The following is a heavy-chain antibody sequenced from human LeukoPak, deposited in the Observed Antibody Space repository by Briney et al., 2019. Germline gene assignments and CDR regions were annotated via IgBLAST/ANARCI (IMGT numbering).Heavy chain of an antibody. Sequence: PGESLKISCKGSGYSFTSYWIGWVRQMPGKGLEWMGIIYPGDSDTRYSPSFQGQVTISADKSISTAYLQWSSLKASDTAMYYCARHSWLEDYYYGMDVWGQGTTVTVSS. CDR1: GYSFTSYW. CDR2: IYPGDSDT. V-gene: IGHV5-51*01. D-gene: IGHD6-19*01. CDR3: ARHSWLEDYYYGMDV. J-gene: IGHJ6*02.